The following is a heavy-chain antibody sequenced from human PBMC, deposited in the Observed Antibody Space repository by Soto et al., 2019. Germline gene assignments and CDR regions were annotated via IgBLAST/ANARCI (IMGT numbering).Heavy chain of an antibody. J-gene: IGHJ6*02. D-gene: IGHD3-3*01. CDR1: GGTFSSYA. CDR2: IIPIFGTA. CDR3: AGGITFFGVVSRPHYYYYGMDV. Sequence: QVQLVQSGAEVKKPGSSVKVSCKASGGTFSSYAISWVRQAPGQGLEWMGGIIPIFGTANYAQKFQGRVTITADESTSTAYMELSSLRSEDTAVYYCAGGITFFGVVSRPHYYYYGMDVWGQGTTVTVSS. V-gene: IGHV1-69*01.